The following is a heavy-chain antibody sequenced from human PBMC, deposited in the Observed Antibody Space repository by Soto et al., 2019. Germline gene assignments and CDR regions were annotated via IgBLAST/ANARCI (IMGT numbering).Heavy chain of an antibody. CDR3: AKDPISFTVTTSPGFDY. Sequence: PGGSLRLSCAASGFTFSSYAMSWVRQAPGKGLEWVSAISGSGGSTYYADSVKGRFTISRDNSKNTLYLQMNSLRAEDTAVYYCAKDPISFTVTTSPGFDYWGQGTLVTVSS. D-gene: IGHD4-17*01. J-gene: IGHJ4*02. CDR1: GFTFSSYA. CDR2: ISGSGGST. V-gene: IGHV3-23*01.